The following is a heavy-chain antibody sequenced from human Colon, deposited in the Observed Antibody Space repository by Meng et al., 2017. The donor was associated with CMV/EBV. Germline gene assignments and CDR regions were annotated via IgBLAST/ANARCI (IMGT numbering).Heavy chain of an antibody. CDR2: IYTSGST. J-gene: IGHJ5*02. CDR3: ARGTDYGDYYH. V-gene: IGHV4-61*02. CDR1: GGSITSGSHY. D-gene: IGHD4-17*01. Sequence: CSVSGGSITSGSHYWTWIRQPAGKGLEWIGRIYTSGSTDYNPSLNSRATISLDTSEKQFSLKLTSVTAADTAMYYCARGTDYGDYYHWGQGTLVTVSS.